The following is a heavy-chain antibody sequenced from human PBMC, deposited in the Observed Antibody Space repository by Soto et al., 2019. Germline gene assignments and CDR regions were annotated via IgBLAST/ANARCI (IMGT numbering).Heavy chain of an antibody. V-gene: IGHV4-59*13. CDR2: IYYSGST. J-gene: IGHJ5*02. CDR1: GGSISSYY. CDR3: ARDFTNWFDP. Sequence: SETLSLTCTVSGGSISSYYWSWIRQPPGKGLEWIGYIYYSGSTNYNPSLKSRVTISVDTSKNQFSLKLSSVTAADTAVYYCARDFTNWFDPWGQGTLVTVSS.